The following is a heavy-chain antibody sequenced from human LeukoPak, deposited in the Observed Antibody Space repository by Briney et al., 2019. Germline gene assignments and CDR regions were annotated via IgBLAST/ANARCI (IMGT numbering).Heavy chain of an antibody. CDR1: GFTFSSYA. V-gene: IGHV3-64*01. D-gene: IGHD6-19*01. Sequence: GGSLRLSCAASGFTFSSYAMHWVRQAPGKGLEYVSAISSNGGSTYYANSVKGRFTISRDNSKNTLYLQMGSLRAEDMAVYYCARERGKVAVAGKWFDYWGQGTLVTVSS. J-gene: IGHJ4*02. CDR3: ARERGKVAVAGKWFDY. CDR2: ISSNGGST.